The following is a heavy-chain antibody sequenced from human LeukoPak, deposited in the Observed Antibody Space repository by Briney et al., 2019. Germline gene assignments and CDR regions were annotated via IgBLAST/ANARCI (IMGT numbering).Heavy chain of an antibody. CDR1: GYTFTSYY. V-gene: IGHV1-46*01. Sequence: ASVKVSCKASGYTFTSYYMHWVRQAPGQGLEWMGIINPSGGSTSYAQKFQGRVTMTRDMSTSTVYMELSSLRSEDTAVYYCARDVYGSGDAPSNFDYWGQGTLVTVSS. CDR2: INPSGGST. D-gene: IGHD3-10*01. CDR3: ARDVYGSGDAPSNFDY. J-gene: IGHJ4*02.